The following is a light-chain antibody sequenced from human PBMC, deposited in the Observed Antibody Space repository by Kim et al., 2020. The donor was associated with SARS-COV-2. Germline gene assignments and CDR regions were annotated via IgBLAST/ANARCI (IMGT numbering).Light chain of an antibody. Sequence: GQSVTTSCTGTSSDVGRYNRVSWYQQPPGTAPKLIIYEVTNRPSGVPDRFSGSKSGNMASLTISGLQAEDEADYYCNSYTSTYTYVFGTGTKVTVL. CDR2: EVT. J-gene: IGLJ1*01. CDR1: SSDVGRYNR. CDR3: NSYTSTYTYV. V-gene: IGLV2-18*02.